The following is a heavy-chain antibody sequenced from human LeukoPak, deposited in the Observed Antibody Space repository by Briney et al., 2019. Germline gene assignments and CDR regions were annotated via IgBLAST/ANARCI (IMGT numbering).Heavy chain of an antibody. CDR3: ARGVGEYSSSDGY. V-gene: IGHV4-59*01. J-gene: IGHJ4*02. Sequence: KSSETLSLTCTVSGGSISSYYWSWIRQPPGKGLEWIGYIYYSESTNYNPSLKSRVTISVDTSKNQFSLKLSSVTAADTAVYYCARGVGEYSSSDGYWGQGTLVTVSS. CDR1: GGSISSYY. CDR2: IYYSEST. D-gene: IGHD6-6*01.